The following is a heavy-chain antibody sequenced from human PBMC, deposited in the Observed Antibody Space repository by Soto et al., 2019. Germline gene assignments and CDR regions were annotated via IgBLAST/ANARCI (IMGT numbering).Heavy chain of an antibody. CDR1: GFTVSSSY. Sequence: GGSLRLSCAASGFTVSSSYMSWVRQAPGKGLEWVSVIYSGDSTYYAASVRGRFTISRDNSKNTLYLQMNSLRAEDTAVYYCAREGDCSGGSCYTDYWGQGTLVTVSS. J-gene: IGHJ4*02. D-gene: IGHD2-15*01. CDR3: AREGDCSGGSCYTDY. CDR2: IYSGDST. V-gene: IGHV3-53*01.